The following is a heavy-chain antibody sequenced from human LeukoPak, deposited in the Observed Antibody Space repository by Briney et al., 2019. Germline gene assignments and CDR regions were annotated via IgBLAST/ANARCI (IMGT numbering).Heavy chain of an antibody. CDR1: GFTFSSYA. CDR3: ASITMVRGVIDY. Sequence: QPGGSLRLSCAASGFTFSSYAMHWVRQAPGKGLEYVSAISSNGGSTYYANSVKGRFTISRDNSKNTLYLQMGSLRAEDTAVYYCASITMVRGVIDYWGQGTLVTVSS. V-gene: IGHV3-64*01. CDR2: ISSNGGST. J-gene: IGHJ4*02. D-gene: IGHD3-10*01.